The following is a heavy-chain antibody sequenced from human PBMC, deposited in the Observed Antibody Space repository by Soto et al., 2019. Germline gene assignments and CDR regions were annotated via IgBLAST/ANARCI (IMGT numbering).Heavy chain of an antibody. J-gene: IGHJ5*02. D-gene: IGHD1-26*01. V-gene: IGHV3-23*01. CDR2: IPARGAYT. Sequence: EVQLLESGGALVQPGGSLRLSCAASGFTLSSFAMTWVRQAPGKGLEWVSSIPARGAYTFHSDSLKGRFTISRDNSKNTLYLQMNSLRAEDTAVYYCAKEGIGSASGIDPWGQGSLVTVSS. CDR1: GFTLSSFA. CDR3: AKEGIGSASGIDP.